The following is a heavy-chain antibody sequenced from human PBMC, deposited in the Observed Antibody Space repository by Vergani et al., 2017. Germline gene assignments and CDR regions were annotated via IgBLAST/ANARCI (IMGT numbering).Heavy chain of an antibody. Sequence: QVQLQESGPGLVKPSETLSLTCTVSGGSISSYYWSWIRQPPGKGLEWFGYTYYSGSTNYNPSLKSRVTISVDTSKNQFSLKLSSVTAADTAVYYCARVLIVVVPAATETYYYYYMDVWGKGTTVTVSS. V-gene: IGHV4-59*01. CDR1: GGSISSYY. D-gene: IGHD2-2*01. CDR2: TYYSGST. CDR3: ARVLIVVVPAATETYYYYYMDV. J-gene: IGHJ6*03.